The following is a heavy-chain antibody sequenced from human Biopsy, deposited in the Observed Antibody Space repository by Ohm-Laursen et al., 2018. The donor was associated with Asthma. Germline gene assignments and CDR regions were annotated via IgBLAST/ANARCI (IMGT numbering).Heavy chain of an antibody. J-gene: IGHJ4*02. V-gene: IGHV4-61*08. CDR1: GGSISSGGYY. CDR3: ARGGWGQLGPGY. CDR2: IYYSGST. Sequence: SETLSLTCTVSGGSISSGGYYWSWIRQHPGKGLEWIGYIYYSGSTYYNPSLKSRVTISVDTSKNQFSLKLSSVTAADTAVYYCARGGWGQLGPGYWGQGTLVTVSS. D-gene: IGHD6-6*01.